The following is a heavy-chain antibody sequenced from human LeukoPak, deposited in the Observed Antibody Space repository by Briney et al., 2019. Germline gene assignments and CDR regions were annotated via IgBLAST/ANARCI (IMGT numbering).Heavy chain of an antibody. Sequence: GSLRLLCSAFGFTFSTYSLRWVRQAPGEGLGVGSFITSSSSYIYYADSVKGRFTISRDNAENSLYLQMNSLRAEDTAVYYCARVPVGDILTGSWDYWGQGTLVTVSS. J-gene: IGHJ4*02. CDR2: ITSSSSYI. CDR3: ARVPVGDILTGSWDY. D-gene: IGHD3-9*01. CDR1: GFTFSTYS. V-gene: IGHV3-21*01.